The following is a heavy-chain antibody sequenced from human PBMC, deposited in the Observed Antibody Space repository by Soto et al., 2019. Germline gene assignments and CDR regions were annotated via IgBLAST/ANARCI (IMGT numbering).Heavy chain of an antibody. Sequence: EVQQLESGGGLVQPGGSLRLSCAASEFTFSSYAMNWVRQAPGKGLEWVSTISGSGGTTYYADSVKGRFTISRDNSKNTLYLQMNSLRAEDTAVSYCAKSWASATGTSHYWGQGTLVTVSS. V-gene: IGHV3-23*01. CDR2: ISGSGGTT. CDR1: EFTFSSYA. CDR3: AKSWASATGTSHY. D-gene: IGHD1-1*01. J-gene: IGHJ4*02.